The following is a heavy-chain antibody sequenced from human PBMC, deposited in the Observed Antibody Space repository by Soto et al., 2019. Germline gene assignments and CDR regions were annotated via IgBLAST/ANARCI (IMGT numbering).Heavy chain of an antibody. CDR2: IYYSGST. Sequence: SETLSLTCTVSGGSISSYYWSWIRQPPGKGLEWIGYIYYSGSTNYNPSLKSRVTISVDTSKNQFSLKLSSVTAADTAMYYCARANYYGSGSYYNSYNRFDPWGQGTLVTVSS. CDR1: GGSISSYY. CDR3: ARANYYGSGSYYNSYNRFDP. V-gene: IGHV4-59*08. D-gene: IGHD3-10*01. J-gene: IGHJ5*02.